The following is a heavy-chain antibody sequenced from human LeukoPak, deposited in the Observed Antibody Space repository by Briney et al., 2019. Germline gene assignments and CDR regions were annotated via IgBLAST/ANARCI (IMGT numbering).Heavy chain of an antibody. D-gene: IGHD5-18*01. CDR1: GGSISSGGYY. CDR2: IYHSGST. V-gene: IGHV4-30-2*01. Sequence: SQTLSLTCTVSGGSISSGGYYWSWIRQHPGKGLEWIGYIYHSGSTHYNPSLKSRVTISVDRSKNQFSLKLSSVTAADTAVYYCARGRGYSYGRFDYWGQGTLVTVSS. CDR3: ARGRGYSYGRFDY. J-gene: IGHJ4*02.